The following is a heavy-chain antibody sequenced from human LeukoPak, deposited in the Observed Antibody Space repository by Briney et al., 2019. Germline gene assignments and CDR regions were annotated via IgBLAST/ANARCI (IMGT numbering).Heavy chain of an antibody. CDR3: ARGVSIRRYAWAY. CDR2: VNPKSGST. D-gene: IGHD3-16*01. CDR1: GYSFSDYD. V-gene: IGHV1-8*02. J-gene: IGHJ4*02. Sequence: ASVKVSCKASGYSFSDYDIIWVRQAAGQGLEWAGWVNPKSGSTAYAQKFQGRVTMTSSSSITTVYMELSSLRSDDSAVYYCARGVSIRRYAWAYWGQGTLVTVSS.